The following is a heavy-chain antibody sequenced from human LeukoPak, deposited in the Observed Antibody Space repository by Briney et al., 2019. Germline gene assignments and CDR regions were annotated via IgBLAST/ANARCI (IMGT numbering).Heavy chain of an antibody. V-gene: IGHV3-11*05. CDR1: GFTFSDQY. CDR3: ARAGKLLWFGELLPDFDY. D-gene: IGHD3-10*01. Sequence: GGSLRLSCAASGFTFSDQYMSWIRQAPGKGLEWVSYISSSSSYTNYADSVKGRFTISRDNAKNSLYLQMNSLRAEDTAVYYCARAGKLLWFGELLPDFDYWGQGTLVTVSS. J-gene: IGHJ4*02. CDR2: ISSSSSYT.